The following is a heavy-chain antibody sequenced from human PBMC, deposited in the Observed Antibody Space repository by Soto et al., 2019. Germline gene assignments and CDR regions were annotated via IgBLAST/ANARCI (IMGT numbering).Heavy chain of an antibody. Sequence: GGSLRLSCAASGFIFSNAWMSWVRQAPGKGLEWVGRIKSKADGGTTNYAAPVKGRFNISRDGSKNTLYLQMNGLKTEDTAVYYCTTGWSSKEYWGQGTLVTVSS. CDR3: TTGWSSKEY. J-gene: IGHJ4*02. D-gene: IGHD3-3*01. CDR1: GFIFSNAW. CDR2: IKSKADGGTT. V-gene: IGHV3-15*01.